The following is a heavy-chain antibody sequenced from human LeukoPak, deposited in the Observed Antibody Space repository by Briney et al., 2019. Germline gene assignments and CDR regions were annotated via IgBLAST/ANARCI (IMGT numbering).Heavy chain of an antibody. D-gene: IGHD3-10*01. CDR2: ISSSSYI. J-gene: IGHJ4*02. V-gene: IGHV3-21*01. Sequence: GGSLRLSCAASGFTFSSYSMNWVRQAPGKGLECVSSISSSSYIHYADSVKGRFTISRDNAKNSLYLRMNSLRAEDTALYYCARVGDGDSFDYWGQGTLVTVSS. CDR3: ARVGDGDSFDY. CDR1: GFTFSSYS.